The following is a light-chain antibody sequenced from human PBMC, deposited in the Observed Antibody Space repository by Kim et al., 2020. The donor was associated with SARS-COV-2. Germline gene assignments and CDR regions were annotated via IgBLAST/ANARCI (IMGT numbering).Light chain of an antibody. CDR2: AAS. V-gene: IGKV1-27*01. J-gene: IGKJ2*01. CDR1: HGINNN. CDR3: QKYGSAPYT. Sequence: SADVGDDVTITCRASHGINNNLAWYQQKPGKVPQLLIYAASALQSGVPSRFSGSGSGTHFTLTISSLQPEDVATYYCQKYGSAPYTFGQGTKLEI.